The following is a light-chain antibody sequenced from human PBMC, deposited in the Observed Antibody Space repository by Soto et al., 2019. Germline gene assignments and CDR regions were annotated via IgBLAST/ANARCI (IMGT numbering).Light chain of an antibody. Sequence: EIVMTQSPATLSVSPGERATLSCRASQSVSSNLAWYQQKPGQAPRLLIYGASTRATGIPARFSGSLSGTVFTLTISSLHSEDFSVYYCQQYNNWPRTFGQGTKVEIK. CDR3: QQYNNWPRT. J-gene: IGKJ1*01. CDR2: GAS. V-gene: IGKV3-15*01. CDR1: QSVSSN.